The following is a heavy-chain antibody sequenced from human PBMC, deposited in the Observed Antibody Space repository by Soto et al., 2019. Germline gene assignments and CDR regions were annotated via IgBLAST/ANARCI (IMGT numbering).Heavy chain of an antibody. CDR3: ARGGGDCSGGSCYFWRYYFDY. V-gene: IGHV3-66*01. CDR1: GFTVSSNY. Sequence: EVQLVESGGGLVQPGGSLRLSCAASGFTVSSNYMSWVRQAPGKGLEWVSVIYSGGSTYYADSVKGRFTISRDNSKNTLYLQMNSLRADDTALYYWARGGGDCSGGSCYFWRYYFDYWGQGTLVTVSS. CDR2: IYSGGST. D-gene: IGHD2-15*01. J-gene: IGHJ4*02.